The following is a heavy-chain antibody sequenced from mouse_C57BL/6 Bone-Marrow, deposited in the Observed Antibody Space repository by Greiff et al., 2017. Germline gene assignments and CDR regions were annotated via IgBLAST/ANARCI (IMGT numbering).Heavy chain of an antibody. Sequence: VQLQQSGAELVRPGASVTLSCKASGYTFTDYEMHWVKQTPVHGLEWIGAIDPETGGTAYNQKFKGKAILTADTSSSTAYMELRSLTSEDSAVYYCSDGYYGYWGQGTTLTVSS. CDR1: GYTFTDYE. CDR2: IDPETGGT. CDR3: SDGYYGY. D-gene: IGHD2-3*01. J-gene: IGHJ2*01. V-gene: IGHV1-15*01.